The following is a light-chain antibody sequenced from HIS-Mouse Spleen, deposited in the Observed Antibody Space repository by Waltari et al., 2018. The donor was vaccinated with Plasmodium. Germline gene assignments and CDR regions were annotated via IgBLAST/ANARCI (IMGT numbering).Light chain of an antibody. V-gene: IGKV3-15*01. CDR2: GAS. J-gene: IGKJ1*01. CDR1: QSVSSN. Sequence: EIVMTQSPATLYVSPGERATLSCRARQSVSSNLAWYQQKPGQAPRLLIYGASTRATGIPARFSGSGSGTEFTLTISSMQSEDFAVYYCQQYNNWPRGTFGQGTKVEIK. CDR3: QQYNNWPRGT.